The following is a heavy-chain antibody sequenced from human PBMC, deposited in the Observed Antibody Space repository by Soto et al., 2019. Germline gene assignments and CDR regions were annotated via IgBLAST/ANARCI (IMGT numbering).Heavy chain of an antibody. CDR1: GLTFSSYG. J-gene: IGHJ6*02. V-gene: IGHV3-33*01. CDR2: IWYDGSNK. Sequence: GGSLRLSCAASGLTFSSYGMHWVRQAPGKGLEWVAVIWYDGSNKYYADSVKGRFTISRDNSKNTLYLQMNSLRAEDTAVYYCARDACGGDCYWGRNYYGMDVWGQGTTVTVSS. D-gene: IGHD2-21*02. CDR3: ARDACGGDCYWGRNYYGMDV.